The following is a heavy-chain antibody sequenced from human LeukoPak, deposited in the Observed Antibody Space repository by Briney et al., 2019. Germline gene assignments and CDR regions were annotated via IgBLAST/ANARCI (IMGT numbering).Heavy chain of an antibody. CDR2: IYYSGST. Sequence: PSETLSLTCTVSGGSIRSYYWSWIRQPPGKGLEWIGYIYYSGSTNYNPSLKSRVTISVDTSKNQFSLNLSSVTAADTAVYYCARVLPYSSGWGVDYWGQGTPVTVSS. CDR1: GGSIRSYY. CDR3: ARVLPYSSGWGVDY. V-gene: IGHV4-59*01. D-gene: IGHD6-19*01. J-gene: IGHJ4*02.